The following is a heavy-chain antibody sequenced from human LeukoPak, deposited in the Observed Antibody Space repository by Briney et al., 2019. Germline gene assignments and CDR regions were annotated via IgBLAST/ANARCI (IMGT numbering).Heavy chain of an antibody. CDR1: GFTFSSYA. D-gene: IGHD5-12*01. J-gene: IGHJ4*02. Sequence: GGSLRLSCAASGFTFSSYAMSWVRQAPGKGLGWVSAISGSGGSTYYADSVKGRFTISRDNSKNTLYLQMNSLRAEDTAVYYCAKYGGYDWRPTDYWGQGTLVTVSS. V-gene: IGHV3-23*01. CDR3: AKYGGYDWRPTDY. CDR2: ISGSGGST.